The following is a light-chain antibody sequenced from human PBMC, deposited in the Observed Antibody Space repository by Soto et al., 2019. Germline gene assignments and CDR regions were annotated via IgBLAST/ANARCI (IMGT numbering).Light chain of an antibody. CDR3: QQIHSYPLT. Sequence: DIQLTQSPSFLSASVGDRVTITCRASQGVNSYLAWYQQKPGKAPKLLISAASTLQSGVSSRFSGSGSGTEFTLTISSLQPEDFATYYCQQIHSYPLTFGGGTEVEIK. J-gene: IGKJ4*01. V-gene: IGKV1-9*01. CDR2: AAS. CDR1: QGVNSY.